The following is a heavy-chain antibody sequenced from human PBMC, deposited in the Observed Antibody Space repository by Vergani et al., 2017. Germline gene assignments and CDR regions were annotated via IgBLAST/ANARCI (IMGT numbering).Heavy chain of an antibody. V-gene: IGHV3-30*02. CDR2: IRYDGSNK. CDR3: AKLNTYYYDSSGYCDY. D-gene: IGHD3-22*01. CDR1: GFTFSSYG. Sequence: QVQLVESGGGVVQPGGSLRLSCAASGFTFSSYGMHWVRQAPGKGLEWVAFIRYDGSNKYYADSVKGRFTISRDNSKNTLYLQMNSLRAEYTDVYYCAKLNTYYYDSSGYCDYWGQGTLVTVSS. J-gene: IGHJ4*02.